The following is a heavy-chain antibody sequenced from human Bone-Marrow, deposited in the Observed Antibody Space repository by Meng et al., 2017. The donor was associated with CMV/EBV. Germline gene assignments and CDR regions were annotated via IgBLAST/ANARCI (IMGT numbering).Heavy chain of an antibody. D-gene: IGHD6-13*01. CDR1: GFSLSTSGMR. V-gene: IGHV2-70*04. CDR2: IDWGDAE. Sequence: SGPTLVKPTQTLTLTCTFSGFSLSTSGMRVSWIRQSPGKALELLARIDWGDAEFYSPSLETRLTISKDTSKNQVVFTMSKMDPVDTGTYYCARTAVAGRGAYYFDFWGQGTLVTVSS. J-gene: IGHJ4*02. CDR3: ARTAVAGRGAYYFDF.